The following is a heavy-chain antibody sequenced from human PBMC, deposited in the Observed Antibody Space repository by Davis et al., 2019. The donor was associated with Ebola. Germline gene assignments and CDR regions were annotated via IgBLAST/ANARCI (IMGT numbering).Heavy chain of an antibody. CDR3: ARSDGYSTGDSYWYFDL. Sequence: AASVKVSCKASGGTFSSYAISWVRQAPGQGLEWMGGIIPIFGTANYAQKFQGRVTITADESTSTAYLELSSLRSEDTAVYYCARSDGYSTGDSYWYFDLWGRGTLVTVSS. J-gene: IGHJ2*01. V-gene: IGHV1-69*13. CDR1: GGTFSSYA. CDR2: IIPIFGTA. D-gene: IGHD5-24*01.